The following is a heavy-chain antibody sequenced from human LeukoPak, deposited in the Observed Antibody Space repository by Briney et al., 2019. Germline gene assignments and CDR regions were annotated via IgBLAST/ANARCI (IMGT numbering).Heavy chain of an antibody. CDR3: AKKRDAFDM. CDR2: ISGSGGDT. V-gene: IGHV3-23*01. J-gene: IGHJ3*02. CDR1: GFTFSNFL. D-gene: IGHD5-24*01. Sequence: GGSLRLSCAASGFTFSNFLMTWVRQAPGKGPEWVSAISGSGGDTYYADSVKGRFAISRDNSKNTLYLHMNSLRADDTAVYYCAKKRDAFDMWGQGTVVTVSS.